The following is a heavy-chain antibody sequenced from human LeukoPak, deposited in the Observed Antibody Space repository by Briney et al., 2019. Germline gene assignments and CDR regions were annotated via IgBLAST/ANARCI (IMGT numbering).Heavy chain of an antibody. CDR2: IYYSGST. D-gene: IGHD2-15*01. J-gene: IGHJ6*03. CDR1: GGSISSYY. Sequence: SETLSLTCTVSGGSISSYYWSWIRQPPGKGLEWIGYIYYSGSTNYNPSLKSRVTISVDTSKNQFSLKLSSVTAADTAVYYCARGFGSSYYMDVWGKGTTATVSS. V-gene: IGHV4-59*01. CDR3: ARGFGSSYYMDV.